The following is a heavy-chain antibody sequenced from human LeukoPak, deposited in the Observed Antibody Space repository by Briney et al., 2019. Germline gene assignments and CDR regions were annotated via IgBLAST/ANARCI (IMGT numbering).Heavy chain of an antibody. D-gene: IGHD3-10*01. J-gene: IGHJ4*02. V-gene: IGHV3-30*18. CDR2: ISYDGSNK. CDR1: GFTFSSYG. CDR3: AKGMGYYYGSGPLHAY. Sequence: PGGSLRLSCAASGFTFSSYGMHWVRQAPGKGLEWVAVISYDGSNKYYADSVKGRFTISRDNSKNTLYPQMNSLRAEDTAVYYCAKGMGYYYGSGPLHAYWGQGTLVTVSS.